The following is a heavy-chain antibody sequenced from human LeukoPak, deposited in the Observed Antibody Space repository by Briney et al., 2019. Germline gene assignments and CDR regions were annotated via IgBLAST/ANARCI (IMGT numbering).Heavy chain of an antibody. Sequence: GGSLRLSCAASGFTFSSYGMHWVRQAPGKGLEWVAVISYDGSNKYYADSVKGRFTISRDNSKNTLYLQMNSLRAEDTAAYYCAKVQLLLWFGESLMDVWGQGTTVTVSS. CDR1: GFTFSSYG. CDR3: AKVQLLLWFGESLMDV. D-gene: IGHD3-10*01. V-gene: IGHV3-30*18. CDR2: ISYDGSNK. J-gene: IGHJ6*02.